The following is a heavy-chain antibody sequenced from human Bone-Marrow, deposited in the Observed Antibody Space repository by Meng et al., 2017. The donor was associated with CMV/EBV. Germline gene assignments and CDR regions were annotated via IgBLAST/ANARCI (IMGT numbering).Heavy chain of an antibody. CDR2: ISGSGGGT. J-gene: IGHJ5*02. Sequence: GESLKISCAASGFTFSSYAMSWVRQAPGKGLEWVSGISGSGGGTYYADSVKGRITISRDNSRNTLYLQMNSLRAEDTAVYYCARGLDPWGQGTLVTVS. V-gene: IGHV3-23*01. CDR1: GFTFSSYA. CDR3: ARGLDP.